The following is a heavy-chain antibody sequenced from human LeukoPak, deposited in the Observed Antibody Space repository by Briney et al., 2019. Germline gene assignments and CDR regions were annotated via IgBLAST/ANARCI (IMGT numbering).Heavy chain of an antibody. Sequence: SETLSLTCAVYGGSFRGYYWSWIRQPPGKGLEWIGEINHSGSTNYNPPLKSRVTIPVDTSKNQSSLKLSSGTAADTAVYYCARWDSSSQEIIDYWGQGTLVTVSS. CDR2: INHSGST. J-gene: IGHJ4*02. V-gene: IGHV4-34*01. CDR1: GGSFRGYY. CDR3: ARWDSSSQEIIDY. D-gene: IGHD6-13*01.